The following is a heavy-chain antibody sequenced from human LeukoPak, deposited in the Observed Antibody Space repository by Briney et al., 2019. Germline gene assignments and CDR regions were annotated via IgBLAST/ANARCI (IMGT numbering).Heavy chain of an antibody. J-gene: IGHJ5*02. CDR1: GFTFSNYW. V-gene: IGHV3-7*01. D-gene: IGHD2/OR15-2a*01. Sequence: PGGSLRRSCAASGFTFSNYWMTWVRQAPGKGLEWVANIKPDGSKKSYVDSVRGRFTVSRDNAKNSLSLQMDSLRVEDTAVYYCSSQPAVIDLDLWGQGTLVTVSS. CDR3: SSQPAVIDLDL. CDR2: IKPDGSKK.